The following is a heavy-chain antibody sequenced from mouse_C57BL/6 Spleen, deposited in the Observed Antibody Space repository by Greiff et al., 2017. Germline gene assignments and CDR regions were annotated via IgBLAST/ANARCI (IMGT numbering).Heavy chain of an antibody. CDR1: GYTFTSYT. J-gene: IGHJ3*01. CDR2: INPSSGYT. V-gene: IGHV1-4*01. CDR3: ARKLQGFAY. Sequence: VQLQQSGAELARPGASVKMSCKASGYTFTSYTMHWVKQRPGQGLEWIGYINPSSGYTKYNQKFKDKATLTADKSSSTAYMQLSSLTSEDSAVYYRARKLQGFAYWGQGTLVTVSA.